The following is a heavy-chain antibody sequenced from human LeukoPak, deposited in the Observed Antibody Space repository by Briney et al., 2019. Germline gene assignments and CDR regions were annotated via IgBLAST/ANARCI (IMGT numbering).Heavy chain of an antibody. CDR2: MYYSGST. V-gene: IGHV4-59*01. CDR1: GGSISSYY. Sequence: SETLSLTCTVSGGSISSYYWSWIRQPPGKGLEWIGYMYYSGSTKYNPSLKSRVTISVDTSKNQFSLKLSSVTAADTAVYYCARTTYRGHYFDYWGQGTLVTVSS. D-gene: IGHD1-1*01. CDR3: ARTTYRGHYFDY. J-gene: IGHJ4*02.